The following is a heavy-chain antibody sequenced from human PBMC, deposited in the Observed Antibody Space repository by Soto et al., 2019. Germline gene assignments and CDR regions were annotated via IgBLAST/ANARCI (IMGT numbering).Heavy chain of an antibody. D-gene: IGHD3-22*01. V-gene: IGHV3-23*01. Sequence: EGSLRLSCAASGFTFSSYDMSWVRQAPGKGLEWVSGLSGSGGNTYYADSVKGRVTISRDNSRNTLYLQMNNLRAEDTAVYYCATAKWDYYDSSGQPAYYFDYWGRGTLVTVSS. CDR3: ATAKWDYYDSSGQPAYYFDY. J-gene: IGHJ4*02. CDR2: LSGSGGNT. CDR1: GFTFSSYD.